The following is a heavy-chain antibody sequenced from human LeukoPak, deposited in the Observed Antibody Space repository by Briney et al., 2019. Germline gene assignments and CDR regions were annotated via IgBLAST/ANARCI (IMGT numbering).Heavy chain of an antibody. CDR1: GGSVSSYY. Sequence: PSETLSLTCTVSGGSVSSYYWSWIRQPPEKGLEWIGYIYYSGSTNYNPSPKSRVTISVDTSKNQFSLKLSSVTAADTAVYYCARGGCSSTSCYDYFQHWGQGTLVTVSS. CDR3: ARGGCSSTSCYDYFQH. D-gene: IGHD2-2*01. J-gene: IGHJ1*01. V-gene: IGHV4-59*02. CDR2: IYYSGST.